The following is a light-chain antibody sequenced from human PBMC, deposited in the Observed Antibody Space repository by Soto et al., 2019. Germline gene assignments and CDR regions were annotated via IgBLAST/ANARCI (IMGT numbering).Light chain of an antibody. CDR1: SSNIGSDY. CDR3: AAWDDSLRGWL. J-gene: IGLJ3*02. CDR2: RND. Sequence: QAVVTQPPSASGTPGQRVTISCSGSSSNIGSDYVYWYQQLPGTAPKLLMYRNDQRPSGVPDRFSGSKSGTSASLAISGLRSEDEADYYCAAWDDSLRGWLFGGGTKVTVL. V-gene: IGLV1-47*01.